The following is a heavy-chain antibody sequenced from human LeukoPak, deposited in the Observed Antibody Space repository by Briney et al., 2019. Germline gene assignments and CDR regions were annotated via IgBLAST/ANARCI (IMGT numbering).Heavy chain of an antibody. D-gene: IGHD6-13*01. CDR1: GFTFSSYA. CDR2: ISGSGGST. CDR3: GRGYSSSWYPDY. Sequence: PGGSLRLSCAASGFTFSSYAMSWVRQAPGKGLEWVSAISGSGGSTYYADSVKGRFTISRDNPKNTLYLQMNSLRAEDTAVYYCGRGYSSSWYPDYWGQGTLVTVSS. J-gene: IGHJ4*02. V-gene: IGHV3-23*01.